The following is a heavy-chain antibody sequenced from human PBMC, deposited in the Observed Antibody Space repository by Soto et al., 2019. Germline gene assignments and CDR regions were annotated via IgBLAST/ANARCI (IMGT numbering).Heavy chain of an antibody. Sequence: GGSLRLSCAASGFTFSSYSMNWVRQAPGKGLEWVSSISSSSSYIYYADSVKGRFTISRDNAKNSLYLQMNSLRAEDTAVYYCVGGYYYDSSGYYSRYWGQGTLVTVSS. V-gene: IGHV3-21*01. J-gene: IGHJ4*02. D-gene: IGHD3-22*01. CDR2: ISSSSSYI. CDR3: VGGYYYDSSGYYSRY. CDR1: GFTFSSYS.